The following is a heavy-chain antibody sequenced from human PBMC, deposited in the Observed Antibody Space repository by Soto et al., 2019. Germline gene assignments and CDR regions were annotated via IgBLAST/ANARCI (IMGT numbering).Heavy chain of an antibody. J-gene: IGHJ4*02. Sequence: SETLSLTCTVSGGSISSSSYYWGWIRQPPGKGLEWIGSIYFSGSTYYNPSLKSRVTISVDTSKNQFSLKLSSVTAADTAVYYCARHSTYYDSSPLDYWGQGTLVTVSS. CDR2: IYFSGST. CDR1: GGSISSSSYY. V-gene: IGHV4-39*01. CDR3: ARHSTYYDSSPLDY. D-gene: IGHD3-22*01.